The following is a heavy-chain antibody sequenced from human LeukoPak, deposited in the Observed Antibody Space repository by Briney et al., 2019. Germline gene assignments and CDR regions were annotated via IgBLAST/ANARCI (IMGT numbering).Heavy chain of an antibody. CDR2: INPSGGST. Sequence: GASVKVSCKASGYTFTSYYMHWGRQAPGQGVEWVGIINPSGGSTSYAQKFQGRVTMTRDTSTSTVYMELSSLRSEDTAVYYCARDTSSTSRLIYWGQGTLVTVSS. V-gene: IGHV1-46*03. D-gene: IGHD2-2*01. CDR1: GYTFTSYY. CDR3: ARDTSSTSRLIY. J-gene: IGHJ4*02.